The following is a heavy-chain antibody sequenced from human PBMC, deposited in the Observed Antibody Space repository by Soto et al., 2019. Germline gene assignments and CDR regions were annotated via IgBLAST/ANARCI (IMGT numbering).Heavy chain of an antibody. CDR1: GYTFTSHG. V-gene: IGHV1-18*01. Sequence: ASVKVSCKTSGYTFTSHGVSWVRQAPGQGLEWMGWISGYNGNTDYAQKVQGRVTMTTDTSTSTAYMELRSLRSDDTAVYYCGRVTNEYDRSGRWYFVYWGQATQVTVSS. J-gene: IGHJ4*02. D-gene: IGHD3-22*01. CDR3: GRVTNEYDRSGRWYFVY. CDR2: ISGYNGNT.